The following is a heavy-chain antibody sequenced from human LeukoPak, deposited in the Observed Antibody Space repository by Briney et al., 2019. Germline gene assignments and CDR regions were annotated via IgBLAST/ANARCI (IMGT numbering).Heavy chain of an antibody. J-gene: IGHJ6*03. Sequence: GGSLRLSCAASGFTFDDYAMHWVRQAPGKGLERVSLISWDGGSTYYADSVKGRFTIYRDNSENSLYLQMNSLRAEDTALYYCAKGHCSGGSCPTLGYYYYYMDVWGKGTTVTVSS. D-gene: IGHD2-15*01. CDR1: GFTFDDYA. CDR2: ISWDGGST. CDR3: AKGHCSGGSCPTLGYYYYYMDV. V-gene: IGHV3-43D*03.